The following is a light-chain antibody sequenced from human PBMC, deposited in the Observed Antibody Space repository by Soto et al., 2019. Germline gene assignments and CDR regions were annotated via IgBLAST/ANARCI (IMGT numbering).Light chain of an antibody. V-gene: IGKV3-20*01. Sequence: EIVLTQSPATLSVSPGERVTLSCRASQSVSYNLAWYQQKPGQAPRLLIYGASIRATGLPDRFSGSGSGTDFTLTISRLEPEDFAVYYCQQYGSSYTFGQGTRLEI. CDR3: QQYGSSYT. CDR1: QSVSYN. CDR2: GAS. J-gene: IGKJ5*01.